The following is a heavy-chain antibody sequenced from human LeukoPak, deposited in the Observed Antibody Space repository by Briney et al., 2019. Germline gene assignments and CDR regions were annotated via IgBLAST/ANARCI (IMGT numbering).Heavy chain of an antibody. V-gene: IGHV5-51*01. J-gene: IGHJ5*02. CDR3: AKFHATWYGES. D-gene: IGHD6-13*01. Sequence: GESPKISCQGSGYNFATYWIVWVRQMSGEGLEFMGIIFPGDSHTRYSPSFQGQVTISADTSISTAYLHWSSLQASDTAMYYCAKFHATWYGESWGLGTLVTVSS. CDR1: GYNFATYW. CDR2: IFPGDSHT.